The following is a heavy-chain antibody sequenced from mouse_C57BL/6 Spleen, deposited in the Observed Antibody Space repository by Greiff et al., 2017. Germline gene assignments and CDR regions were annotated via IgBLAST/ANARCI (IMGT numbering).Heavy chain of an antibody. CDR1: GYTFTSYW. CDR3: ARWEVYSHSDY. D-gene: IGHD2-12*01. J-gene: IGHJ2*01. CDR2: IDPSDSYT. Sequence: QVQLQQPGAELVKPGASVKLSCKASGYTFTSYWMQWVKQRPGQGLEWIGEIDPSDSYTNYNQKFKGKATLTVDTSSSTAYMQLSSLTSDDSAVYYCARWEVYSHSDYWGQGTTLTVSS. V-gene: IGHV1-50*01.